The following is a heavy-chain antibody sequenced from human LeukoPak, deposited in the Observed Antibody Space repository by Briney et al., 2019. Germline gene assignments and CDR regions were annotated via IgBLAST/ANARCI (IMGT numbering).Heavy chain of an antibody. CDR1: GYSISSGYY. V-gene: IGHV4-38-2*02. CDR3: ARDYPQFDP. Sequence: KPSETLSLTCAVSGYSISSGYYWGWIRQPPGKGLDWIGSIYHSGSTYYNPSLKSRVTISVDTSKNQFSLKLSSVTAADTAVYYCARDYPQFDPWGQGTLVTVSS. CDR2: IYHSGST. J-gene: IGHJ5*02.